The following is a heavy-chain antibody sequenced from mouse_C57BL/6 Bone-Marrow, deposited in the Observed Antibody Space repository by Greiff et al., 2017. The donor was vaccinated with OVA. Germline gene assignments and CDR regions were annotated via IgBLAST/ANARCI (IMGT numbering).Heavy chain of an antibody. V-gene: IGHV14-4*01. Sequence: EVQLQQSGAELVRPGASVKLSCTASGFNIKDDYMHWVKQRPEQGLEWIGWIDPENGDTEYASKFQGKATITADTSSNTAYLQLSSLTSADTAVYYCTTRVGFAYWGQGTLVTVSA. D-gene: IGHD1-1*02. CDR1: GFNIKDDY. CDR2: IDPENGDT. J-gene: IGHJ3*01. CDR3: TTRVGFAY.